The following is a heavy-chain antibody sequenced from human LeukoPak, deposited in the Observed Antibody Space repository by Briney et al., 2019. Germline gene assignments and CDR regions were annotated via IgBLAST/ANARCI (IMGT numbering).Heavy chain of an antibody. CDR1: GGTFSSYA. D-gene: IGHD4-17*01. CDR3: ARVGDDYGDYAY. Sequence: ASVKVSCKASGGTFSSYAISWVRQAPGQGLEWMGRIIPIFGTANYAQKFQGRVTITTDESTSTAYIELSSLRSEDTAVYYCARVGDDYGDYAYGGQGTLVTVSS. CDR2: IIPIFGTA. V-gene: IGHV1-69*05. J-gene: IGHJ4*02.